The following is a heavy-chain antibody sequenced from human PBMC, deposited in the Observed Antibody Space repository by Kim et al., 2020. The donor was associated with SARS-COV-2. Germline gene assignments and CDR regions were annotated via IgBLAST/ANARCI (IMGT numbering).Heavy chain of an antibody. CDR2: IYYSGST. CDR1: GGSISSYY. J-gene: IGHJ6*02. Sequence: SETLSLTCTVSGGSISSYYWSWIRQPPGKGLEWIGYIYYSGSTKYNPSLKSRVTISVDTSKNQFSLKLSSVTAADTAVYYCARSPDSGYDYYYYGMDVWGQGTTVTVS. CDR3: ARSPDSGYDYYYYGMDV. D-gene: IGHD5-12*01. V-gene: IGHV4-59*13.